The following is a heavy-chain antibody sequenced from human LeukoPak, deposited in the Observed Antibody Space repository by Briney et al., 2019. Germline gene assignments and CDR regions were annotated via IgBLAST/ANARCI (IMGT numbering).Heavy chain of an antibody. CDR2: VSGSGGST. V-gene: IGHV3-23*01. CDR1: GFTFSSYA. Sequence: PGGSLRLSCAASGFTFSSYAMSWVRQAPGKGLEGVSGVSGSGGSTYYADSVKGRFTISRDNSKNTLYLQMNSLRVEDTAVYYCAKDRGRHDYWGQGTLVTVSS. J-gene: IGHJ4*02. CDR3: AKDRGRHDY. D-gene: IGHD3-10*01.